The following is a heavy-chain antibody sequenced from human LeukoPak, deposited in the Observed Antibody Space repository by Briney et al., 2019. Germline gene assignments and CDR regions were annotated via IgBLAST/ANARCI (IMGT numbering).Heavy chain of an antibody. CDR3: ARGPPAKPGTGYYYGMDV. V-gene: IGHV4-39*07. D-gene: IGHD2-2*01. Sequence: SETLSLTCTVSGDSISRSTYYWAWIRQPPGKGLEWIGSVYYGRSPYFNPSLKSRVTISVDMSKNQFSLKLSSVTAADTAVYYCARGPPAKPGTGYYYGMDVWGQGTTVTVSS. J-gene: IGHJ6*02. CDR2: VYYGRSP. CDR1: GDSISRSTYY.